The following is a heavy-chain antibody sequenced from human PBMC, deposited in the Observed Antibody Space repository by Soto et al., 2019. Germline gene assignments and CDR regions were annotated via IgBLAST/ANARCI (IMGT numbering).Heavy chain of an antibody. V-gene: IGHV3-23*01. D-gene: IGHD4-17*01. CDR1: GFTFNSSG. CDR2: IRDGGGST. CDR3: ARSLYGDFDY. J-gene: IGHJ4*02. Sequence: PGGSLRLSCAASGFTFNSSGMHWVRQAPGKGLEWVAVIRDGGGSTYYADSVKGRFTISRDNSKNTLYLQMNSLRAEDTAVYYCARSLYGDFDYWGQGTLVTVSS.